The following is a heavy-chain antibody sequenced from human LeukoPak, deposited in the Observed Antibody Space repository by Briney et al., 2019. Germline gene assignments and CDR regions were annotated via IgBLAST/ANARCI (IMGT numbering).Heavy chain of an antibody. CDR1: GFTFSSYW. D-gene: IGHD2-2*01. CDR2: IKQDGSEK. Sequence: PGGSLRLSCAASGFTFSSYWMSWVRQAPGKGLEWVANIKQDGSEKYYVDSVKGRFTISRDNAKNSLYLQMNSLRAEDTAVYYCARGHDCSSTSCYAGYYYYGMDVWGQGTTVTVSS. CDR3: ARGHDCSSTSCYAGYYYYGMDV. J-gene: IGHJ6*02. V-gene: IGHV3-7*01.